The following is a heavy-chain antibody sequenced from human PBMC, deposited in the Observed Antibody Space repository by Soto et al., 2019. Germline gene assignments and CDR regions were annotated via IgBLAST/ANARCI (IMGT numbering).Heavy chain of an antibody. CDR2: IIPIFGTA. D-gene: IGHD2-15*01. Sequence: QVQLVQSGAEVKKPGSSVKVSCKASGGTFSSYAISWVRQAPGQGLEWMGGIIPIFGTANYAQKFQGRVTITADESTSTAYMELSSLRSEDTAVYYCASAADIVVVVAARPVPYYGMDVWGQGTTVTVSS. CDR1: GGTFSSYA. CDR3: ASAADIVVVVAARPVPYYGMDV. J-gene: IGHJ6*02. V-gene: IGHV1-69*01.